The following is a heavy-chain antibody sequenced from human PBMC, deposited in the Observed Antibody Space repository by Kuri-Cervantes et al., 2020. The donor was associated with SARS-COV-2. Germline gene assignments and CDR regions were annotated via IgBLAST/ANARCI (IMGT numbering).Heavy chain of an antibody. D-gene: IGHD2/OR15-2a*01. CDR3: ASRAPQEYYYYYYGMDV. J-gene: IGHJ6*02. Sequence: SETLSLTCTVSGCSISSYYWSWIRQPPGKGLEWIGYIYYSGSTNYNPSLKSRVTISVDKSKNQFPLKLSSVTAADTAVYYCASRAPQEYYYYYYGMDVWGQGTTVTVSS. CDR1: GCSISSYY. CDR2: IYYSGST. V-gene: IGHV4-59*12.